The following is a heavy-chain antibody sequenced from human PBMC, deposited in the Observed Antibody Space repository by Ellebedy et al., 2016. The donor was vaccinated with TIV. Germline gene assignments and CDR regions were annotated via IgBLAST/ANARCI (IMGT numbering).Heavy chain of an antibody. V-gene: IGHV4-39*01. Sequence: SETLSLTXSVSGGSINSSNSYWAWIRQTPGKGLEWIGSIYYSGSSRYNPSLKSRVTISIDTAKNQFSLKLSSVTVADTAVYYCARPKRELARDYYYYYYIDVWGRGTTVTVSS. J-gene: IGHJ6*03. CDR1: GGSINSSNSY. CDR2: IYYSGSS. CDR3: ARPKRELARDYYYYYYIDV. D-gene: IGHD1-7*01.